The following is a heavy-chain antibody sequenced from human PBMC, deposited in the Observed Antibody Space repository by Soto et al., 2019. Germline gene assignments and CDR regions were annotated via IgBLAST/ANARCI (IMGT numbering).Heavy chain of an antibody. CDR1: GGSISSYY. D-gene: IGHD4-17*01. J-gene: IGHJ6*02. Sequence: TLSLTCTVSGGSISSYYWSWIRQPPGKGLEWIGYIYYSGSTNYNPSLKSRVTISVDTSKNQFSLKLSSVTAADTAVYYCARDYGDYLGDFSGYYGMDVWGQGTTVTVSS. CDR3: ARDYGDYLGDFSGYYGMDV. V-gene: IGHV4-59*12. CDR2: IYYSGST.